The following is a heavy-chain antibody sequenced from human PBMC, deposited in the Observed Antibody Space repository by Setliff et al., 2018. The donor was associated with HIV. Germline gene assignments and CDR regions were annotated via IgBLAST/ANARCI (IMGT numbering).Heavy chain of an antibody. CDR3: STSPRGLGVAATGRRYLHH. CDR1: GYILTELS. V-gene: IGHV1-24*01. J-gene: IGHJ6*02. Sequence: ASVKVSCKVSGYILTELSRHWVRQAPGKGLEWMGGFDPEDGETISAQKFQGRVTMTEDTSTDTAYMELRSLRSEDTAVYYCSTSPRGLGVAATGRRYLHHWGQGTTVTVSS. D-gene: IGHD6-19*01. CDR2: FDPEDGET.